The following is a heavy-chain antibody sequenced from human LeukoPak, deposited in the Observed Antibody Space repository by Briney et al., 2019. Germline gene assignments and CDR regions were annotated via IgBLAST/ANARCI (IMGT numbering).Heavy chain of an antibody. D-gene: IGHD6-19*01. CDR2: INHSGST. V-gene: IGHV4-34*01. CDR1: GGSFSGYY. J-gene: IGHJ4*02. CDR3: AREWAVAGRGYYFDY. Sequence: PSETLSLTCAVYGGSFSGYYWSWIRQPPGKGLGWIGEINHSGSTNYNPSLKSRVTISVDTSKNQFSLQLNSVTPEDTAVYYCAREWAVAGRGYYFDYWGQGTLVTVSS.